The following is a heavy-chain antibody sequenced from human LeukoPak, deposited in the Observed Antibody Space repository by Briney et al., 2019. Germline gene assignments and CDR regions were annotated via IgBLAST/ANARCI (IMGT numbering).Heavy chain of an antibody. V-gene: IGHV3-33*01. CDR1: GFTFSSYG. Sequence: GRSLRLSCAASGFTFSSYGMHWVRQAPGKGLEWVAVIWSDGSNKYYADSVKGRFTISRDNSKNTLYLQMNSLRAEDTAVYYCARGSNGGAPSPYYFDYWGQGTLVTVSS. CDR3: ARGSNGGAPSPYYFDY. J-gene: IGHJ4*02. D-gene: IGHD3-16*01. CDR2: IWSDGSNK.